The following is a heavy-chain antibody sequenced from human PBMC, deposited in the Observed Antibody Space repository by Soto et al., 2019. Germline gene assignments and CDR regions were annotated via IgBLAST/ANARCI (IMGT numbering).Heavy chain of an antibody. J-gene: IGHJ5*02. CDR1: GGSISSYY. CDR3: ARVTYYDFWSGYYLLDP. Sequence: SETLSLTCTVSGGSISSYYWSWIRQPPGKGLEWIGYIYYSGSTNYNPSLKSRVTISVDTSKNQFSLKLSSVTAADTAVYYCARVTYYDFWSGYYLLDPWGQGTLVTSPQ. V-gene: IGHV4-59*01. D-gene: IGHD3-3*01. CDR2: IYYSGST.